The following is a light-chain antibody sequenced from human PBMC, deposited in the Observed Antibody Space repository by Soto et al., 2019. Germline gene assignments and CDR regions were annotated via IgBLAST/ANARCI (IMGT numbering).Light chain of an antibody. J-gene: IGKJ1*01. Sequence: IVMPQSPPTLSVSPGERATLSCRASQSVSNNVAWYQQKPGQAPRLLILGASTRATGIPARFSGSGSGTDFTLTITRLEPEDFAVYYCQHYGTSPKWTFGPGTKVDIK. V-gene: IGKV3-15*01. CDR3: QHYGTSPKWT. CDR2: GAS. CDR1: QSVSNN.